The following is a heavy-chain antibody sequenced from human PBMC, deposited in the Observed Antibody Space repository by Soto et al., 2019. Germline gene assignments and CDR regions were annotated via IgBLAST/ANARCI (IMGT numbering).Heavy chain of an antibody. CDR3: ARDGGIAAAGTHHKAYYYYGMDG. CDR1: GGSISSGDYY. V-gene: IGHV4-30-4*01. Sequence: SETLSLTCTVSGGSISSGDYYWSWIRQPPGKGLEWIGYIYYSGSTYYNPSLKSRVTISVDTSKNQFSLKLSSVTAADTAVYYCARDGGIAAAGTHHKAYYYYGMDGWAQGTTVTVSS. CDR2: IYYSGST. J-gene: IGHJ6*02. D-gene: IGHD6-13*01.